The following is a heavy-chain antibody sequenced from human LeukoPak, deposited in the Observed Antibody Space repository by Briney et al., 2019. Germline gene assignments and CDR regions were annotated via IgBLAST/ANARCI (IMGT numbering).Heavy chain of an antibody. CDR2: INPNTGGT. CDR3: ARWNIVVVPAARDYYYYMDV. D-gene: IGHD2-2*01. CDR1: GGTFSSYA. Sequence: ASVKVSCKASGGTFSSYAISWVRQAPGQGPEWLGWINPNTGGTNYAQKFQGRVTMTRDTSISTAYMELSSLRSDDTAVYYCARWNIVVVPAARDYYYYMDVWGKGTTVTISS. J-gene: IGHJ6*03. V-gene: IGHV1-2*02.